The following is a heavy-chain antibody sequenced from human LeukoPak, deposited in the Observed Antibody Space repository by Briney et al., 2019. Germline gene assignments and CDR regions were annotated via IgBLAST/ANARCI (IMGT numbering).Heavy chain of an antibody. CDR1: GLTFSSYW. J-gene: IGHJ6*02. CDR3: ASYLTSIPSGMDV. CDR2: ISTDGSSR. D-gene: IGHD2/OR15-2a*01. Sequence: PGGSLRLSCAASGLTFSSYWMHWLRQEPRKGLVWVSRISTDGSSRSYADSVKGRFTISRDNGKNTLYLQMSSLRAEDTAVYYCASYLTSIPSGMDVWGQGATVTVSS. V-gene: IGHV3-74*01.